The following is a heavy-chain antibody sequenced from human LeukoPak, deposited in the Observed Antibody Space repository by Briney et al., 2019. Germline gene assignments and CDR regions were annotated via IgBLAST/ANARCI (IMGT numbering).Heavy chain of an antibody. Sequence: ASGKVSCKASGYTFTSHGISWVRQAPGQGLEWMGWISAYNGNTNYAQKVQGRVTMTTDTSTRIAYMELRSLRSDDTAVYYCARVAYGDYYYFDYWGQGTLVTASS. V-gene: IGHV1-18*01. CDR3: ARVAYGDYYYFDY. CDR1: GYTFTSHG. J-gene: IGHJ4*02. D-gene: IGHD4-17*01. CDR2: ISAYNGNT.